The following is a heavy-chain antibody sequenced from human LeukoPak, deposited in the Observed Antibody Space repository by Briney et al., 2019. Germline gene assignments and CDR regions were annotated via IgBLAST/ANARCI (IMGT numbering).Heavy chain of an antibody. J-gene: IGHJ4*02. Sequence: GGSLRLSCAASGFTFSSYGMHWVRQAPGKGLEWVAVISYDGSNKYYADSVKGRFTISRDNSKNTLYLQMNSLRAEDTAVYYCAKDSELYSSDYYSQDYWGQGTLVTVSS. CDR2: ISYDGSNK. CDR3: AKDSELYSSDYYSQDY. V-gene: IGHV3-30*18. D-gene: IGHD3-22*01. CDR1: GFTFSSYG.